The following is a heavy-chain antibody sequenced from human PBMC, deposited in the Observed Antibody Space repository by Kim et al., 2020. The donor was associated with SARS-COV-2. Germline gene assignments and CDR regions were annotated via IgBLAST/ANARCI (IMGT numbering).Heavy chain of an antibody. CDR1: GGSFSGYY. CDR3: FQPYYYYGMDV. J-gene: IGHJ6*02. CDR2: INHSGST. V-gene: IGHV4-34*01. Sequence: SETLSLTCAVYGGSFSGYYWSWIRQPPGKGLEWIGEINHSGSTNYNPSLKSRVTISVDTSKNQFSLKLSSVTAADTAVYYCFQPYYYYGMDVWGQGTTVTVSS.